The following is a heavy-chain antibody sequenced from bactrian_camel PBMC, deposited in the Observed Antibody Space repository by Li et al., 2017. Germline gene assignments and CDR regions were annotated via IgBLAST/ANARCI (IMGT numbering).Heavy chain of an antibody. J-gene: IGHJ4*01. D-gene: IGHD3*01. CDR2: IDGGGRT. Sequence: VQLVESGGGSVQAGGSLRLSCVASGEPFTTCEMGWHRQAPGKEREGVAIIDGGGRTNYADSVKGRFTISKDNAKNTLYLQMNSLKPEDTAMYYCAAGKTLGTLLGNAAFRGLGTQVTVS. CDR1: GEPFTTCE. V-gene: IGHV3S53*01. CDR3: AAGKTLGTLLGNAAF.